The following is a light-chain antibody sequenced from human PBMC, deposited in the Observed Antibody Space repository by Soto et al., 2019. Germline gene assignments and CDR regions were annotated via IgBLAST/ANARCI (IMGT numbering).Light chain of an antibody. CDR1: QSVSSS. V-gene: IGKV3-11*01. CDR2: DAS. Sequence: PGERATLSCRASQSVSSSLGWYQQKPGQPPRLLIYDASKRVTGIPARFSGSGSGTDFTLAISSLEPEDFAVYFCQQRTDGWTCGHGTKVEIK. J-gene: IGKJ1*01. CDR3: QQRTDGWT.